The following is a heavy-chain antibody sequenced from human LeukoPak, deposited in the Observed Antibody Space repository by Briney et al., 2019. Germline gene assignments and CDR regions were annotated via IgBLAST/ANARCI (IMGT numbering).Heavy chain of an antibody. D-gene: IGHD3-10*01. CDR1: GGSFSGYY. CDR2: IYYSGST. J-gene: IGHJ4*02. Sequence: SETLSLTCAVYGGSFSGYYWSWIRQPPGKGLEWIGSIYYSGSTYYSPSLKSRVTISVDTSKNQFSLKLSSVTAADTAVYYCARQSYYGSGSYFFDYWGQGTLVTVSS. V-gene: IGHV4-34*01. CDR3: ARQSYYGSGSYFFDY.